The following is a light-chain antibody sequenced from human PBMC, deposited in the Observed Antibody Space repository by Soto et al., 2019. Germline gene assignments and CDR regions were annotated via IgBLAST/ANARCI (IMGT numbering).Light chain of an antibody. J-gene: IGKJ1*01. CDR3: QQYGSSFRT. CDR1: QSITNRY. CDR2: GAS. Sequence: EIVLTQSPGTLSLSPGERVTLSCRASQSITNRYLAWYQQKPGQAPRLPIYGASSRATGIPDRFSGSGSGTDLTLTISRLEPEDFAVYYCQQYGSSFRTFGQGTKVDIK. V-gene: IGKV3-20*01.